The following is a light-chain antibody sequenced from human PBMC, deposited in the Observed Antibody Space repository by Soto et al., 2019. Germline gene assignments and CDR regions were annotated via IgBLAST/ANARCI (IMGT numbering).Light chain of an antibody. CDR1: RIIDTY. Sequence: IQRTQSPSSLSASVGGIVTITCRASRIIDTYVDWYQQKPGKAPDLLIYLASTLQVGVPSRFSGSGSGTDFTLTISGLQPEDFATYYCKHRYNTTITFGQRTRL. J-gene: IGKJ5*01. CDR2: LAS. V-gene: IGKV1-39*01. CDR3: KHRYNTTIT.